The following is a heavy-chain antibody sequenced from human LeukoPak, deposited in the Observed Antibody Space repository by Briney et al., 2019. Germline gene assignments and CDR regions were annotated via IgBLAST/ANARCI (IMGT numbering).Heavy chain of an antibody. V-gene: IGHV1-69*13. Sequence: SVKVSCKASGGTFSSYAISWVRQAPGQGLERMGGIIPIFGTANYAQKFQGRVTITADESTSTAYMELSSLRSEDTAVYYCARGRINYYYYYYMDVWGKGTTVTVSS. CDR1: GGTFSSYA. D-gene: IGHD5-24*01. CDR3: ARGRINYYYYYYMDV. CDR2: IIPIFGTA. J-gene: IGHJ6*03.